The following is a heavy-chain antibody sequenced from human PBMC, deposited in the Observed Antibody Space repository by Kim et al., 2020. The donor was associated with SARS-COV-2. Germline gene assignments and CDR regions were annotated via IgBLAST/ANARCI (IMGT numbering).Heavy chain of an antibody. J-gene: IGHJ6*01. CDR2: INHSGST. Sequence: SETLSLTCAVYGGSFSGYYWSWIRQPPGKGLEWIGEINHSGSTNYNPSLKSRVTISVDTSKNQFSLKLSSVTAADTAVYYCARVRVRIAAAGISYYYGM. V-gene: IGHV4-34*01. CDR1: GGSFSGYY. D-gene: IGHD6-13*01. CDR3: ARVRVRIAAAGISYYYGM.